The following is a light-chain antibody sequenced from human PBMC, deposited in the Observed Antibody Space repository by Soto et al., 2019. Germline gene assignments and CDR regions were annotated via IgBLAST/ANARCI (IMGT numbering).Light chain of an antibody. V-gene: IGKV1-5*01. CDR1: QSISSW. J-gene: IGKJ1*01. CDR3: HQYNSYST. CDR2: DAS. Sequence: DIQMTQSPSTLSASVGDRVTITCRASQSISSWLAWYQQKPGKAPKLLIYDASSLVSVVPSRFSGSGSGTEFTLTISSLQPDDFATYYCHQYNSYSTFGQGTKVEIK.